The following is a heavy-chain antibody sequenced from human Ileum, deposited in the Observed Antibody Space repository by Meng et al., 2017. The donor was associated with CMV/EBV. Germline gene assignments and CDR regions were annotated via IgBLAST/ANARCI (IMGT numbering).Heavy chain of an antibody. J-gene: IGHJ5*02. CDR2: IYSNGAT. CDR3: ARWGSGMSPTADWFDP. CDR1: GDSMNDYF. D-gene: IGHD2-15*01. V-gene: IGHV4-4*07. Sequence: QEPGPGLVKPSETLSLICTVSGDSMNDYFWTWIRQPAGKGLEWIGRIYSNGATNYNPSLQSRVTMSIDTSKNQFSLKVTSVTAADTAVYYCARWGSGMSPTADWFDPWGQGTLVTVSS.